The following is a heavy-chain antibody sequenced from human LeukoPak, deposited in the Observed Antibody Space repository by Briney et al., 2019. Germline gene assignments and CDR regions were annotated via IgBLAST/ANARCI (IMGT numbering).Heavy chain of an antibody. CDR2: ISDGGGNT. Sequence: AGGSLRLSCAASGFTFSSYAMSWVRQAPGKGLQWVSDISDGGGNTHYAGSVKGRFTISRDNSKNTLYLQMDSLRAEDSAIYYCAKGTQPYYQDYWGQGTLVTVSS. CDR1: GFTFSSYA. V-gene: IGHV3-23*01. J-gene: IGHJ4*02. D-gene: IGHD3-22*01. CDR3: AKGTQPYYQDY.